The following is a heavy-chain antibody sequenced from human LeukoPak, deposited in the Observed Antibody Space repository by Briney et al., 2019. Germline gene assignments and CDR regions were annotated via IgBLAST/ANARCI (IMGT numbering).Heavy chain of an antibody. CDR1: GFSFSSYW. J-gene: IGHJ4*02. V-gene: IGHV3-7*01. CDR3: ARGSHLVDY. Sequence: PGGSLRLSCAASGFSFSSYWMSWVRQAPGKGLEWVANIKQDGSDKYYLTSVRGRFTISRDNAKNSLFLQMNSLRAEDTAVYYCARGSHLVDYWGQGTLVTVSS. CDR2: IKQDGSDK.